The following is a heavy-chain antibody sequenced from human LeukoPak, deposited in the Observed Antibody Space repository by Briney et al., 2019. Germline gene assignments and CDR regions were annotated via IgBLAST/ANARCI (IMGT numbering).Heavy chain of an antibody. Sequence: PGGSLRLSCAASGFTFSTSVMHWVRQAPGKGLEGLSFIRFDGSEKYYADSVKARFNISRDNSMNTLYLQMNSLRPEDTAVYYCAKQGLVPATAGDWGQGTLVTVSS. CDR2: IRFDGSEK. CDR1: GFTFSTSV. CDR3: AKQGLVPATAGD. J-gene: IGHJ4*02. V-gene: IGHV3-30*02. D-gene: IGHD2-2*01.